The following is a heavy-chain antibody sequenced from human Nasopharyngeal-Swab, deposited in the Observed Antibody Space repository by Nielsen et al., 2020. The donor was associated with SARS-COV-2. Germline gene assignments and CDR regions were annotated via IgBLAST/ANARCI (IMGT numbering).Heavy chain of an antibody. CDR3: ARAMAAGAFDI. V-gene: IGHV4-34*01. CDR1: GGSFSGYY. J-gene: IGHJ3*02. D-gene: IGHD5-18*01. CDR2: INHSGST. Sequence: SETLSLTCAVYGGSFSGYYWIWIRQPPGKGLEWIGEINHSGSTNYNPSLKSRVTISVDTSKNQFSLKLSSVTAADTAVYYCARAMAAGAFDIWGQGTMVTVSS.